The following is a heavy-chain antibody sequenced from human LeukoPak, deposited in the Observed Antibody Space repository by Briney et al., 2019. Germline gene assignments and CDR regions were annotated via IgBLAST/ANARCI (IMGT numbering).Heavy chain of an antibody. CDR1: GGSISSSSYY. J-gene: IGHJ4*02. V-gene: IGHV4-39*07. Sequence: PSETLSLTCTVSGGSISSSSYYWGWIRQPPGKGLEWIGSIYYSGSTYYNPSLKSRVTISVDTSKNQFSLKLSSVTAADTAVYYCAGCVWSSSWYTQNWGQGTLVTVSS. CDR3: AGCVWSSSWYTQN. D-gene: IGHD6-13*01. CDR2: IYYSGST.